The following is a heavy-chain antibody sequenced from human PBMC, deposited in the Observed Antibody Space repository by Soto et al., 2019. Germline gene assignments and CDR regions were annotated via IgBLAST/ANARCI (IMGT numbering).Heavy chain of an antibody. J-gene: IGHJ6*02. CDR3: ARGLRGYSLGTQAHGMDV. CDR1: GGAVSSGSYY. V-gene: IGHV4-61*01. Sequence: XATLSLNCTVSGGAVSSGSYYWSWIRQPPGKGLEWIGYIYYSGSTNYNPSLKSRVTISVDTSKNQFSLKLSSVTAADTAVYYCARGLRGYSLGTQAHGMDVWGQGTTVTVSS. D-gene: IGHD5-18*01. CDR2: IYYSGST.